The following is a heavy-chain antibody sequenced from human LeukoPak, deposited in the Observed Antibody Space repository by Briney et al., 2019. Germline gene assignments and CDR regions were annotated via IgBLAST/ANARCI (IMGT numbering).Heavy chain of an antibody. J-gene: IGHJ4*02. CDR2: INHSGST. CDR3: ARSRRRITMVRGVIPYFDY. Sequence: SETLSLTCAVYGGSFRGSYWSWIRQPPGKGLEWIGEINHSGSTNYNPSLNSRVTISVDTSKNQFSLRLSSVTAADTAVYYCARSRRRITMVRGVIPYFDYWGQGTLVTVSS. D-gene: IGHD3-10*01. CDR1: GGSFRGSY. V-gene: IGHV4-34*01.